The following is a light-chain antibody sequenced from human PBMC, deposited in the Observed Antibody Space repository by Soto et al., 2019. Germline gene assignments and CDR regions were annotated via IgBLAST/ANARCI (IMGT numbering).Light chain of an antibody. V-gene: IGKV1-33*01. CDR2: DVS. CDR1: QDIGNR. Sequence: DIYMTQSPSPLSASVGDRVTFTCQASQDIGNRLNWYQQKPGQAPKLLIYDVSSLQTGVPSMFSGTGSGTHFTLTISSLQPEDFATYYCQQYNSLPALTFCPATKLDIK. J-gene: IGKJ3*01. CDR3: QQYNSLPALT.